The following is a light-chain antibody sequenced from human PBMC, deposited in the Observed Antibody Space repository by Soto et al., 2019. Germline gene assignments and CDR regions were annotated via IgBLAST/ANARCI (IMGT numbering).Light chain of an antibody. Sequence: QSVLTQPPSASGTPGQRVTISCSGSSSNIGGNTVNWYQQLPGTAPKLLMYGNNQRPSGVPDRFSGSKSGTSASLAISGLQSEDEADYYCAAWDDSLNGVVFGGGTQLTVL. CDR2: GNN. CDR3: AAWDDSLNGVV. CDR1: SSNIGGNT. V-gene: IGLV1-44*01. J-gene: IGLJ2*01.